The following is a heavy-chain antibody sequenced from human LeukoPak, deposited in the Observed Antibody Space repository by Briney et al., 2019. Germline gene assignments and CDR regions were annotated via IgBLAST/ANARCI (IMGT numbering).Heavy chain of an antibody. CDR2: INPNSGGA. J-gene: IGHJ4*02. Sequence: GASVKVSCKASGYTFTGYYMHWVRQAPGQGLEWMGRINPNSGGANYAQKFQGRVTMTRDTSISTAYMELSRLRSDDTAVYYCARSIVVVPAALGYWGQGTLVTVSS. CDR1: GYTFTGYY. V-gene: IGHV1-2*06. CDR3: ARSIVVVPAALGY. D-gene: IGHD2-2*01.